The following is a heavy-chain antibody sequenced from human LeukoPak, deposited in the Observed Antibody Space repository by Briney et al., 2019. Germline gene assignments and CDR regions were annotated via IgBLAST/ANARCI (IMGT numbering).Heavy chain of an antibody. D-gene: IGHD6-19*01. CDR1: GFTFSSYA. Sequence: PGGSLRLSCAASGFTFSSYAMSWVRQAPGKGLEWVSSISDSGGSTYYADSVKGRFTVSRDNSKNTLYLQMSSLRADDTAVYYCAKDLLQWLVGYYFDYWGQGTLVTVSS. CDR2: ISDSGGST. V-gene: IGHV3-23*01. J-gene: IGHJ4*02. CDR3: AKDLLQWLVGYYFDY.